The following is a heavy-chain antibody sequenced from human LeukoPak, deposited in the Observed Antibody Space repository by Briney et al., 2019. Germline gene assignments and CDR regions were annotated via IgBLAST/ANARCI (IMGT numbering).Heavy chain of an antibody. CDR1: GYSFTTYW. J-gene: IGHJ4*02. Sequence: GESLKISCKGSGYSFTTYWIGWVRQMPGKGLEWMGSIYPGDSDTRYSPSFQGQVTISVDKSISTAYLQWSRLKASDSAMYYCAKVHADAAPGNFDSWGQGTLVTVSS. CDR2: IYPGDSDT. CDR3: AKVHADAAPGNFDS. D-gene: IGHD6-13*01. V-gene: IGHV5-51*01.